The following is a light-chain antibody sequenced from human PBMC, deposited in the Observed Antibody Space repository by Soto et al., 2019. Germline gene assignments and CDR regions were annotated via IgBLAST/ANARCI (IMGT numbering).Light chain of an antibody. CDR3: QQYTTYPYT. CDR2: DAS. CDR1: QSVTNW. V-gene: IGKV1-5*01. Sequence: DIQMTQSPSTLSASVGDRVTITCRASQSVTNWLAWYQQKPGKAPNLLIYDASRLQSGIPSRFSGSGSGTEFTLTISSLQPDDFATYYCQQYTTYPYTFGQGTNVAIK. J-gene: IGKJ2*01.